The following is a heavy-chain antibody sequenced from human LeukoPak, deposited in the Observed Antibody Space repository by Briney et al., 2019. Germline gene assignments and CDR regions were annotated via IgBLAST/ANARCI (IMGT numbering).Heavy chain of an antibody. J-gene: IGHJ4*02. Sequence: GESLKISCKGSGYSFSSYWIGWVRQMPGKGLEWMGIIDPGDSDTRYSPSFQGQVTISADKSISTAYLQWSSLKASDTAMYYCARHTRSSEYNYDSSGYWTLDYWGQGTLVTVSS. CDR2: IDPGDSDT. V-gene: IGHV5-51*01. CDR1: GYSFSSYW. CDR3: ARHTRSSEYNYDSSGYWTLDY. D-gene: IGHD3-22*01.